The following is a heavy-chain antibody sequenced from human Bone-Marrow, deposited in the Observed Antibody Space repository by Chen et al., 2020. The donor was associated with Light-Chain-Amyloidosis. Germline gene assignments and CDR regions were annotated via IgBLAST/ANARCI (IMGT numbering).Heavy chain of an antibody. CDR3: ARGLHCSNTNCYLEFYYNAMDV. V-gene: IGHV1-2*02. CDR1: GYTFTGYH. CDR2: INPNSDST. Sequence: QVQLVQSGAEVKKPGASVKVSCEASGYTFTGYHMHWVRQAPGQGLEWMGWINPNSDSTSYAQKSQGRVTMTRDTSISTVYMELSRLRSDDTAVYYCARGLHCSNTNCYLEFYYNAMDVWGQGTTVTVSS. J-gene: IGHJ6*02. D-gene: IGHD2-2*01.